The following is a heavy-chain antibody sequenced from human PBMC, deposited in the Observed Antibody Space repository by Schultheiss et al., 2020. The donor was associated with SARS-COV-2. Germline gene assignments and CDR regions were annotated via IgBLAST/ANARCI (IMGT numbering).Heavy chain of an antibody. CDR2: LSGSGGST. Sequence: GGSLRLSCAASGFTFSNYAMNWVRQAPGKGLEWVSTLSGSGGSTYYADSVKGRFTISRDNSKNTLFLQMNSLRAEDTALYYCARVWGYFDHWGQGTLVTVSS. J-gene: IGHJ4*02. CDR3: ARVWGYFDH. CDR1: GFTFSNYA. V-gene: IGHV3-23*01. D-gene: IGHD7-27*01.